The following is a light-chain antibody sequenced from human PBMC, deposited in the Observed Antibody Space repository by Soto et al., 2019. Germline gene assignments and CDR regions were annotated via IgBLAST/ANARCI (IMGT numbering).Light chain of an antibody. Sequence: DIVMTQSPDSLAVSLGERATINCKSSQSVLYSSNNKNYLAWYQQKPGQPPKLLIYWASTRESGVTDRFSGSGSGTYFTLTISSLQAEDVAVYYCQQYYSTPLTFGGGTKVEIK. V-gene: IGKV4-1*01. CDR1: QSVLYSSNNKNY. CDR3: QQYYSTPLT. CDR2: WAS. J-gene: IGKJ4*01.